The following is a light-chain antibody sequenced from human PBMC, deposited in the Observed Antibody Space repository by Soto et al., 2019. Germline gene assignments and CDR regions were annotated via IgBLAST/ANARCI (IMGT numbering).Light chain of an antibody. Sequence: EIVLTQSPGTLSLSPGERATLSCRASRSINSRYLAWYQQKPGQAPRLLIYGASSRATGIPDRFSGSGSGTAFTLTISRLEPEELAVYQCRQYGYSPNTFGQGTKLELK. CDR2: GAS. J-gene: IGKJ2*01. V-gene: IGKV3-20*01. CDR3: RQYGYSPNT. CDR1: RSINSRY.